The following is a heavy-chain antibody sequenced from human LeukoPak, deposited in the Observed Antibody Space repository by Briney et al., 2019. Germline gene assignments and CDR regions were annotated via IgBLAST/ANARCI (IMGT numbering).Heavy chain of an antibody. Sequence: SGPTLVNPTQTLTLTCTFSGFSLSTSGVGVGWIRQPPGKALEWLALIYWNDDKRYSPSLKSRLTITKDTSKNQVVLTMTNMDPVDTATYYCAQTTTVTTIGPYFDHWGQGTLVTVSS. J-gene: IGHJ4*02. CDR3: AQTTTVTTIGPYFDH. V-gene: IGHV2-5*01. CDR1: GFSLSTSGVG. D-gene: IGHD4-17*01. CDR2: IYWNDDK.